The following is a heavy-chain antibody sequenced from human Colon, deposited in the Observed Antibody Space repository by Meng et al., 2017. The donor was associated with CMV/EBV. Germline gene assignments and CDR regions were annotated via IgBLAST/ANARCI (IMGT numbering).Heavy chain of an antibody. D-gene: IGHD3-3*01. CDR1: GFTFSSYH. CDR3: ARSSYYNGYFDY. V-gene: IGHV3-30-3*01. J-gene: IGHJ4*02. CDR2: ISSNGGSK. Sequence: SCADSGFTFSSYHMHWVRQAPGKGLEWVALISSNGGSKNYADSVKGRFTISRDNSKNTLYLQMNSLRDEDATVYYCARSSYYNGYFDYWGQGTLVTVSS.